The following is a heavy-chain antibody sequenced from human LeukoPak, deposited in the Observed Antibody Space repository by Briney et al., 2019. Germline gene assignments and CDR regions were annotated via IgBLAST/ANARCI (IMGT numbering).Heavy chain of an antibody. D-gene: IGHD6-13*01. V-gene: IGHV3-30*18. Sequence: GGSLRLSCAASGFTFINYGMHWVRQAPGKGLEWVALISYDGTNKYYADSVKGRFTISRDNSKKTLYLQMNSLRAEDTAVYYCAKDGGGWDSSNFDYWGQGTLVTVSS. CDR3: AKDGGGWDSSNFDY. CDR2: ISYDGTNK. J-gene: IGHJ4*02. CDR1: GFTFINYG.